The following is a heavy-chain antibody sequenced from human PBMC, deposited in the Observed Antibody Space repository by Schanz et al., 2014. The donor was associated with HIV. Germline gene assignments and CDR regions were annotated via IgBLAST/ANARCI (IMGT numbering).Heavy chain of an antibody. V-gene: IGHV1-2*02. CDR3: TRSRYELHWLDL. D-gene: IGHD5-12*01. CDR2: FNPNSGGR. Sequence: QVHLVQSGAEVKKPGSSVKVSCKASGGTFTNYALNWVRQAPGQGLEWMGWFNPNSGGRIYPQKFEGRVTMTRDTPINTAYMEFSRLRSDDTAVYYCTRSRYELHWLDLWGQGTLVTVSS. CDR1: GGTFTNYA. J-gene: IGHJ5*02.